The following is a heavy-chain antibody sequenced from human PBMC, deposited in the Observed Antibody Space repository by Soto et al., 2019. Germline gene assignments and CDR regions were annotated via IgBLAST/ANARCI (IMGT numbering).Heavy chain of an antibody. Sequence: SETLSLTCAGYGGSFSGYYWSCIRQPPGKGLEWIGEINHSGSTNYNPSLKSRVTISVDTSKNQFSLKLSSVTAADTAVYYCARQGGEELLLVYFDYWGQGTLVTVSS. J-gene: IGHJ4*02. CDR1: GGSFSGYY. D-gene: IGHD1-26*01. V-gene: IGHV4-34*01. CDR3: ARQGGEELLLVYFDY. CDR2: INHSGST.